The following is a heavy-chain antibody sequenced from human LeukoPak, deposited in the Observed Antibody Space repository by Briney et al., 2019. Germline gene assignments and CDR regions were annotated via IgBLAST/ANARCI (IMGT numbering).Heavy chain of an antibody. Sequence: QSGGSLRLSCAASGFTFSSYAMTWVRQAPGKGLEWISAVSYDITRTFYADSVKGRFAISRDNSRNTLFLQMNSLRADDTAVYYCARADGVVVPAAAPASPVYYYMDVWGKGTTVTVSS. J-gene: IGHJ6*03. V-gene: IGHV3-23*01. D-gene: IGHD2-2*01. CDR3: ARADGVVVPAAAPASPVYYYMDV. CDR2: VSYDITRT. CDR1: GFTFSSYA.